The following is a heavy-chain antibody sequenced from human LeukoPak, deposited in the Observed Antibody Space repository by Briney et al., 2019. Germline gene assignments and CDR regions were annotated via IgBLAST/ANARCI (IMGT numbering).Heavy chain of an antibody. V-gene: IGHV1-2*02. Sequence: ASVKVSCKASGYTLTDYYMHWVRQAPGQGLEWMGWINPNSAGTNYAQNFQGRVTMTRETSINTAYMELTRLRSDDTAVYYCARRYCSSTSCYYFDYWGQGTLVTVYS. CDR1: GYTLTDYY. D-gene: IGHD2-2*01. CDR3: ARRYCSSTSCYYFDY. J-gene: IGHJ4*02. CDR2: INPNSAGT.